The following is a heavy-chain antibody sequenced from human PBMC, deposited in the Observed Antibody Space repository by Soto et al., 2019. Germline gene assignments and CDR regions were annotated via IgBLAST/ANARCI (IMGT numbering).Heavy chain of an antibody. Sequence: QVQLVESGGGVVQPGGPLRLSCAASGFTFDAYGFHWVRQAPGKGLEWVAVVWSNGNLKYYADSVKGRFTISRDSSKSALNLQMNSLRAADTAVYYCARIQLDTIMALDYWGQGTLVTVSS. CDR3: ARIQLDTIMALDY. D-gene: IGHD1-1*01. CDR2: VWSNGNLK. CDR1: GFTFDAYG. V-gene: IGHV3-33*01. J-gene: IGHJ4*02.